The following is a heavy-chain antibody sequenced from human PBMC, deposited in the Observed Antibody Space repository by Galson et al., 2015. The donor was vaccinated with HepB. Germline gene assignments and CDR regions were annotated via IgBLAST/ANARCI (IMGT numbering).Heavy chain of an antibody. CDR2: ISGSRSTI. V-gene: IGHV3-48*02. Sequence: SLRLSCAASGFTFSVYSMNWVRQAPGKGLEWVAYISGSRSTIYYADSVKGRFTISRDNAKNSLYLQMNSLRDADTAVYYCARVPTRYYYYGMDVWGQGTTVTVSS. D-gene: IGHD3-9*01. CDR3: ARVPTRYYYYGMDV. CDR1: GFTFSVYS. J-gene: IGHJ6*02.